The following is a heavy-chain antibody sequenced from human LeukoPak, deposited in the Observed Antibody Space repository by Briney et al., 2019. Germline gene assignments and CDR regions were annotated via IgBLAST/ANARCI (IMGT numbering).Heavy chain of an antibody. V-gene: IGHV4-34*01. CDR3: ARRITIFGVVIFPTCWFDP. J-gene: IGHJ5*02. CDR1: GGSFSGYY. CDR2: INHSGST. D-gene: IGHD3-3*01. Sequence: SETLSLTCAVYGGSFSGYYWSWIRQPPGKGLEWIGEINHSGSTNYNPSLKSRVTISVDTSKNQFSLKLSSVTAADTAVYYCARRITIFGVVIFPTCWFDPWGQGTLVTVSS.